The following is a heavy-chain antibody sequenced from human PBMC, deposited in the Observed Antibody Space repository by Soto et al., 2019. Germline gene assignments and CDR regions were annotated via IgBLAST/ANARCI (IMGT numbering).Heavy chain of an antibody. Sequence: QVQLVQSGAEVKKPGSSVTVSCKASGGTFSSYAISWVRQAPGQGLEWMGGIIPIFGTANYAQKFQGRVTITEDESPTEAYMGLSSRRSEETAVDYCHYYRCRGGVDYWGQGTLVTVSS. J-gene: IGHJ4*02. CDR2: IIPIFGTA. CDR1: GGTFSSYA. CDR3: HYYRCRGGVDY. V-gene: IGHV1-69*01. D-gene: IGHD3-10*01.